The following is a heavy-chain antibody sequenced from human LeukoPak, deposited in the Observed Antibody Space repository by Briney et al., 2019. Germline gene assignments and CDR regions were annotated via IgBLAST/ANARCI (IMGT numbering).Heavy chain of an antibody. V-gene: IGHV4-38-2*02. CDR1: GYSISSGYY. Sequence: SETLSLTCSVSGYSISSGYYWDWIRQPPGKGLEWIASIYHSGKSYYNPSLESRVTISVDTSKNQISLKLRSVTAADTAVYYCARGGRSGYYLPDYWGQGTLVTVSS. D-gene: IGHD3-22*01. J-gene: IGHJ4*02. CDR3: ARGGRSGYYLPDY. CDR2: IYHSGKS.